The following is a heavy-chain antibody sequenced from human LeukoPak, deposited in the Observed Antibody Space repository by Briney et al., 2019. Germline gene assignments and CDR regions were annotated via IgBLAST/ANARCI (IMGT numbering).Heavy chain of an antibody. CDR1: GFSFSTNG. V-gene: IGHV3-48*01. CDR3: ARDTRSLIDY. CDR2: ISSNSATT. J-gene: IGHJ4*02. Sequence: GGSLRLSCEASGFSFSTNGMNWVRQVPGKGLEWISYISSNSATTYYADSVKGRFTISRDNAKNSLYLHMNSLRADDTAVYYCARDTRSLIDYWGQGTLVTVSS. D-gene: IGHD1-26*01.